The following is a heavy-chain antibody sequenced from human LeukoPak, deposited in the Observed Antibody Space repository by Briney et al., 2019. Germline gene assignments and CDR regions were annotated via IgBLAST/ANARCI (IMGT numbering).Heavy chain of an antibody. CDR3: ARDRLGQWPTQTKYYYYYGMDV. V-gene: IGHV1-69*13. J-gene: IGHJ6*02. Sequence: SVKVSCRASGGTFSSYAISWVRQPPGQGLEWMGGIIPIFGTANYAQKFQGRVTITADESTSTAYMELSSLRSEDTAVYYCARDRLGQWPTQTKYYYYYGMDVWGQGTTVTVSS. D-gene: IGHD6-19*01. CDR1: GGTFSSYA. CDR2: IIPIFGTA.